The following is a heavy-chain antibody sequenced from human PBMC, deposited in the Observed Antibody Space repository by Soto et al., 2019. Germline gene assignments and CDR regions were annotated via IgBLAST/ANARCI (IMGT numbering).Heavy chain of an antibody. CDR2: INPSGGST. V-gene: IGHV1-46*01. D-gene: IGHD5-12*01. CDR1: GYTFTSYY. J-gene: IGHJ3*02. Sequence: ASVKVSCKASGYTFTSYYMHWVRQAPGQGLERMGIINPSGGSTSYAQKFQGRVTMTRDTSTSTVYMELSSLRSEDTAVYYCVRDQGMATTRDAFAIWGQGTTDT. CDR3: VRDQGMATTRDAFAI.